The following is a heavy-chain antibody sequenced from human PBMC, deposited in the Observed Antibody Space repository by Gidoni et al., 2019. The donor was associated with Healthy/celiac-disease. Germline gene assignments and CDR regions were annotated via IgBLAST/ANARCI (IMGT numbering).Heavy chain of an antibody. CDR1: GFTVSSYA. CDR2: ISGSGGST. J-gene: IGHJ5*02. Sequence: EVQLLESGGGLVQPGGSLRLSCAASGFTVSSYAMSWVRQAPGKGLEWVSAISGSGGSTYYADSVKGRFTISRDNSKNTLYLQMNSLRAEDTAVYYCAKDPLIHSSSWYGGLYNWFDPWGQGTLVTVSS. D-gene: IGHD6-13*01. V-gene: IGHV3-23*01. CDR3: AKDPLIHSSSWYGGLYNWFDP.